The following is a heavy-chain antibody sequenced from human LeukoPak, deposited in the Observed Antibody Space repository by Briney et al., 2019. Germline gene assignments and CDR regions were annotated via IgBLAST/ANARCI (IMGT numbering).Heavy chain of an antibody. V-gene: IGHV4-34*01. D-gene: IGHD3-3*01. CDR2: INHSGST. Sequence: PSGTLSLTCAVDGGSFSGYYWSWIRQPPGKGLEWIGEINHSGSTNYNPSLKSRVTISVDTSKNQFSLKLSSVTAADTAVYYCPRGTNGDFWSGYYLGPIYYYYYMHVWAKGTAVTVSS. J-gene: IGHJ6*03. CDR1: GGSFSGYY. CDR3: PRGTNGDFWSGYYLGPIYYYYYMHV.